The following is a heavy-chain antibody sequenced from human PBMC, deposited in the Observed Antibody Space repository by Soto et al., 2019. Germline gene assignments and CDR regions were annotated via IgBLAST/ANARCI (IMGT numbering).Heavy chain of an antibody. D-gene: IGHD5-18*01. CDR1: GGTFSSYA. Sequence: ASVKVSCKASGGTFSSYAISWVRQAPGQGLEWMGGIIPIFGTANYAQKFQGRVTITADESTSTAYMELSSLRSEDTAVYYCARGTIQPEVYYYYYGMDVWGQGTTVTVSS. CDR2: IIPIFGTA. V-gene: IGHV1-69*13. J-gene: IGHJ6*02. CDR3: ARGTIQPEVYYYYYGMDV.